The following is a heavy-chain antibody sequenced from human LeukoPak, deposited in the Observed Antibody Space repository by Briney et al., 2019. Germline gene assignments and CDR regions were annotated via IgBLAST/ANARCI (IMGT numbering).Heavy chain of an antibody. Sequence: SVKVSCKASGFTFTSSVVQWVRQARGQRLEWIGWIVVGSGNTNYAQKFQERVTITGDMSTSTAYMELSSLRFEDTAVYYCAADRAGSYLRFVYWGQGTPVTVSS. CDR3: AADRAGSYLRFVY. V-gene: IGHV1-58*01. J-gene: IGHJ4*02. D-gene: IGHD3-10*01. CDR1: GFTFTSSV. CDR2: IVVGSGNT.